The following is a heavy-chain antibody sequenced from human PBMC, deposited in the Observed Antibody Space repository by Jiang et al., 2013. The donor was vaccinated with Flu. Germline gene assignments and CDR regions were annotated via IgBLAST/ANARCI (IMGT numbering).Heavy chain of an antibody. CDR2: IYYSGST. CDR1: GGSISSSSYY. CDR3: ARVDYYGSANFDY. V-gene: IGHV4-39*07. J-gene: IGHJ4*02. D-gene: IGHD3-10*01. Sequence: GLVKPSETLSLTCTVSGGSISSSSYYWGWIRQPPGKGLEWIGSIYYSGSTYYNPSLKSRVTISVDTSKNQFSLKLSSVTAADKAVYYCARVDYYGSANFDYWGQGTLVTVSS.